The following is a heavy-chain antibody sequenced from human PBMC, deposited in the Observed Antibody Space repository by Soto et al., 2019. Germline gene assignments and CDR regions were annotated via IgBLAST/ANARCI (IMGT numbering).Heavy chain of an antibody. CDR1: GGSLSSSSW. D-gene: IGHD2-8*01. J-gene: IGHJ4*02. V-gene: IGHV4-4*02. CDR3: VHHGGVPYYHDF. CDR2: IFYSGST. Sequence: QVQLQESGPGLVNPSGTLSLTCAVSGGSLSSSSWWSWVRQPPGRTLEWLGEIFYSGSTKYNPSLNSRVTMSADQSKNDFSLRLGSVTAADTAVYYCVHHGGVPYYHDFWGQGMLVTVSS.